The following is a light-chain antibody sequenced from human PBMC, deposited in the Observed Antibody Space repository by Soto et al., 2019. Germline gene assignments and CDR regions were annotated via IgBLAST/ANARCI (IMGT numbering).Light chain of an antibody. V-gene: IGLV2-8*01. CDR1: STDVGGYNY. Sequence: QSALTQPPSAAGSPGQSVTISCTGTSTDVGGYNYVSWYQQYPGKAPKLMIYEVSKRPSGVPDRFSGSKSGNTASLTIAGLQAEDEADYYCCSYAGSYYRYVFGNGTKVTV. CDR3: CSYAGSYYRYV. CDR2: EVS. J-gene: IGLJ1*01.